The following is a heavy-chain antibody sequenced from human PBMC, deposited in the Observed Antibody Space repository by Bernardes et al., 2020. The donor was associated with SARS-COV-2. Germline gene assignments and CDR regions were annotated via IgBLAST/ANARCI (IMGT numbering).Heavy chain of an antibody. D-gene: IGHD2-2*01. V-gene: IGHV3-66*02. CDR1: GFTVSSNY. J-gene: IGHJ6*02. Sequence: GGSLRLSCAASGFTVSSNYMSWVRQTPGKGLEWVALIYSDGRTVYADSVKGRFTIPRDDSKNTVYLQMNSLRVEDTAVYYCAADCSSTSCQASLGYLYYYAMDVWSQGTTVTVSS. CDR3: AADCSSTSCQASLGYLYYYAMDV. CDR2: IYSDGRT.